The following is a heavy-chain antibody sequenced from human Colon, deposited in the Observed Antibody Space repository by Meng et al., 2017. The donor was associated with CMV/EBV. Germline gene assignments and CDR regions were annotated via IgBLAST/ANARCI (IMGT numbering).Heavy chain of an antibody. D-gene: IGHD2-2*01. CDR1: GFTSSSYA. J-gene: IGHJ6*02. V-gene: IGHV3-30*04. Sequence: GGPLRLSCAASGFTSSSYAMHWVRQAPGKGLEWVAVISYDGSNEYYADSVKGRFTISRDNSKNTLYLQMNSLRAEDTAVYYCARDGNQLPNSINYYYYGMDVWGQGTTVTVSS. CDR2: ISYDGSNE. CDR3: ARDGNQLPNSINYYYYGMDV.